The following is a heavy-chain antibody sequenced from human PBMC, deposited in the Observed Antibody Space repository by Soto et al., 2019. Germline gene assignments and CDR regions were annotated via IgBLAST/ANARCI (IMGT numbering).Heavy chain of an antibody. Sequence: QITLKEAGPTLVKPTETLTLTCTFSGFSFTTTRMGVGWTRQPPGKALEWLAIIYWDGESRYNPLLRRRLTLTEDTSKIQVVLTMTNMDPKDTTKYYCAHRYATETTTYFDSWGQGIPVTVAS. CDR1: GFSFTTTRMG. CDR3: AHRYATETTTYFDS. J-gene: IGHJ4*02. V-gene: IGHV2-5*02. CDR2: IYWDGES. D-gene: IGHD1-1*01.